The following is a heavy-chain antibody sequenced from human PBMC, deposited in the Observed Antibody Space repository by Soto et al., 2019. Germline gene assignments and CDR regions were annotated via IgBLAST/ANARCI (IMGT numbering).Heavy chain of an antibody. D-gene: IGHD6-13*01. Sequence: KGLEWVSIVYSGGSTYYVDSVKGRFTISRDNFKNTLYLQMNSLRAEDTATYYCAYRQEYRSSWDSGWFAPWGQGTLVTVSS. CDR3: AYRQEYRSSWDSGWFAP. CDR2: VYSGGST. V-gene: IGHV3-53*01. J-gene: IGHJ5*02.